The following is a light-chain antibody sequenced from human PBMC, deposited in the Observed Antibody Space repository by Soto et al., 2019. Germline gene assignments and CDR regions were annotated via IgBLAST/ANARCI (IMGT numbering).Light chain of an antibody. CDR1: QSISTY. J-gene: IGKJ2*01. CDR2: AAS. V-gene: IGKV1-39*01. CDR3: QQSYSDPFT. Sequence: IQMTQSPSSLSASVGDRVTITCRASQSISTYLHWYHQKPGKAPKLLIYAASSLQSGVPPRFSGSGSGTDFTLTISSLQPEDFATYYCQQSYSDPFTFGQGTNLEIK.